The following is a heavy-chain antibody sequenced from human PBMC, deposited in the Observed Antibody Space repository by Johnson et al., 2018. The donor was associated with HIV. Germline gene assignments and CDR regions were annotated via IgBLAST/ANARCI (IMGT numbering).Heavy chain of an antibody. D-gene: IGHD6-13*01. CDR1: GLTFSDVW. J-gene: IGHJ3*02. Sequence: LQLLESGGGLVKPAGSLRPSSAPSGLTFSDVWMTWVRQAPWRWLAWFSRLKRQIDGGTTDSATPVKGIYTFSRDDSKNTLYLHLNSLKAEDTGVYYCTTKPYSSSWYGAFDIWGQGTMVTVSS. V-gene: IGHV3-15*01. CDR2: LKRQIDGGTT. CDR3: TTKPYSSSWYGAFDI.